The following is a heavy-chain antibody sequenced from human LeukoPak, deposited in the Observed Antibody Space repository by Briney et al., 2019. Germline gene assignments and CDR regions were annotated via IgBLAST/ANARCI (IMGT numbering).Heavy chain of an antibody. Sequence: PSETLSLTCTVSGGSISSYYWSWIRQPAGKGLEWIGHIYNSGSTNYNPSLKGRFTMSVATSKNQFSLHLSSVTAADTAVYYCARSAFLVTAPGLYYFDYWGQGTLVAVSS. D-gene: IGHD6-13*01. J-gene: IGHJ4*02. CDR3: ARSAFLVTAPGLYYFDY. CDR2: IYNSGST. V-gene: IGHV4-4*07. CDR1: GGSISSYY.